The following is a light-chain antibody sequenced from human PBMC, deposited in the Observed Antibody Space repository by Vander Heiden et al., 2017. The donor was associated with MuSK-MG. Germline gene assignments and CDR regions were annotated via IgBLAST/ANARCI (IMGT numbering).Light chain of an antibody. CDR1: QSITSSR. V-gene: IGKV3-20*01. CDR2: AAS. CDR3: HQYAVAPLT. Sequence: EIVLTQSPGTLSLSPGERVTLSCRASQSITSSRLAWYQQKPGQAPRLLIYAASSRATDIPDRFSGGGSGTDFTLTITRLGPEDSAVYYCHQYAVAPLTFGGGTKVEMK. J-gene: IGKJ4*01.